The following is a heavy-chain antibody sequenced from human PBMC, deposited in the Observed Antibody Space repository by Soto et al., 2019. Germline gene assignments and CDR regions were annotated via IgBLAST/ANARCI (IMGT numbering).Heavy chain of an antibody. V-gene: IGHV4-4*02. CDR2: IYHSGST. J-gene: IGHJ4*02. CDR3: ARDVGYHYDGSPSGQFDF. CDR1: GNFISTTNW. Sequence: QVELQESGPGLVKPSGTLSLTCVVSGNFISTTNWWSWVRQPPGKGLEWIGEIYHSGSTNYNPSLKSRVTISVDKSKNQFSLKLSSVTAADTAVYYCARDVGYHYDGSPSGQFDFWGQGTLVTVSS. D-gene: IGHD3-22*01.